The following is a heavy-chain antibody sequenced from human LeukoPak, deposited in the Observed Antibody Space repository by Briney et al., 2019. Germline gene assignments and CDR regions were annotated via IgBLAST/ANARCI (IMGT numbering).Heavy chain of an antibody. D-gene: IGHD3-22*01. Sequence: AASLKISCKGSGYSFTSYWIGWVRQLPGKGLEWMGIIYHGDSDTRYSPSFHGEVTISADKSITTAYLQWSSLKASDTAMYYCARLPRLNYCDSSGYSNAFDIWGQGTVVTVSS. CDR2: IYHGDSDT. J-gene: IGHJ3*02. CDR3: ARLPRLNYCDSSGYSNAFDI. V-gene: IGHV5-51*01. CDR1: GYSFTSYW.